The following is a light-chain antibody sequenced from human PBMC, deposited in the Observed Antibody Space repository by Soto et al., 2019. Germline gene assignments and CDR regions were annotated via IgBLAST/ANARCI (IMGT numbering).Light chain of an antibody. J-gene: IGKJ5*01. CDR1: QLVDSY. Sequence: EIVLTQSPATLSLSPEERATLSCRASQLVDSYLAWYQQKTCQAHRLTIYDASNRDTFKPARFSGSGSGTDFTLTISSLEPEDFAVYYCQQRKTWPPTVCPGTRLAIK. V-gene: IGKV3-11*01. CDR3: QQRKTWPPT. CDR2: DAS.